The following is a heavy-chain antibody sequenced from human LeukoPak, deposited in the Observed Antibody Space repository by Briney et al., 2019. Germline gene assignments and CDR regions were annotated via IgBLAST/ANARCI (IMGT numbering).Heavy chain of an antibody. V-gene: IGHV3-7*04. CDR2: MKHDGSEK. CDR3: ARSPYSGSYGPFDY. D-gene: IGHD1-26*01. CDR1: GFTLSNYW. Sequence: HPGGSLRLSCAASGFTLSNYWMNWVRQAPGKGLEWVANMKHDGSEKSYVDSVKGRFTISRDDAKTSLYLQMNSLRAEDTALYYCARSPYSGSYGPFDYWGQGTLVTVSS. J-gene: IGHJ4*02.